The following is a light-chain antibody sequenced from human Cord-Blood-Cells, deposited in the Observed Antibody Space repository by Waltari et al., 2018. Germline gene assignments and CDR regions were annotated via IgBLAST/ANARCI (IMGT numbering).Light chain of an antibody. CDR3: QQSYSTLTPT. V-gene: IGKV1-39*01. Sequence: DIQMTQSPSSLSASVGDRVTITCRASQSISSYLNWYQQKPGKAPKLLIYAASSLQSGVPSRFSGSGSGTDFTLTISSLQPEDFATYYCQQSYSTLTPTFGQGTKLEIK. CDR1: QSISSY. J-gene: IGKJ2*01. CDR2: AAS.